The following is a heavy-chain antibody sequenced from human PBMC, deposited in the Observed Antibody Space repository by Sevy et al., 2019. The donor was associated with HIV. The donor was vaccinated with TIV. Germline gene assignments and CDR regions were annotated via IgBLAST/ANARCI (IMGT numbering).Heavy chain of an antibody. D-gene: IGHD3-9*01. Sequence: SETLSLTCTVSGGSISSYYWSWIRQPPGKGLEWIGYIYYSGSTNYNPSLKSRVTISVDTSKNQFSLKLSSVTAADTAVYYCARVRAIFTGSYYYGMDVWGQGTTVTVSS. CDR1: GGSISSYY. CDR3: ARVRAIFTGSYYYGMDV. J-gene: IGHJ6*02. CDR2: IYYSGST. V-gene: IGHV4-59*13.